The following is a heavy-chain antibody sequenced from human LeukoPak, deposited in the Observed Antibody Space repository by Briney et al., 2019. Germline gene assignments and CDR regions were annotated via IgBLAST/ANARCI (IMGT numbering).Heavy chain of an antibody. Sequence: GRSLRLSCVTSGFTFSNFGMYWVRQAPGKGLEWVAVIWYDGSNDDYADSVKGRFTISRDNSKNTLYLQMNSLRAEDTAVYYCARDECSGGSCYIDYWGQGTLVTVSS. V-gene: IGHV3-33*01. CDR3: ARDECSGGSCYIDY. CDR2: IWYDGSND. CDR1: GFTFSNFG. J-gene: IGHJ4*02. D-gene: IGHD2-15*01.